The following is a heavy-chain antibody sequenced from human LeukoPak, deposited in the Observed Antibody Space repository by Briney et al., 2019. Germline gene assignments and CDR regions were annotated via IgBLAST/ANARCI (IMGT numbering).Heavy chain of an antibody. CDR3: AKETWSNYLGDAFDI. Sequence: PGGSLRLSCAASGFTFDDYAMHWVRQAPGKGLEWVSGITWSSGAIFYADSVQGRFTISRDNAKNSLYLQMNSLRAEDSALYYCAKETWSNYLGDAFDIWGLGTMVTVSS. CDR2: ITWSSGAI. V-gene: IGHV3-9*01. D-gene: IGHD3-3*01. J-gene: IGHJ3*02. CDR1: GFTFDDYA.